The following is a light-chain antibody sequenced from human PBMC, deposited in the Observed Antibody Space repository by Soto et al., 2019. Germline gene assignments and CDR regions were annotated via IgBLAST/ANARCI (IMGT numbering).Light chain of an antibody. J-gene: IGKJ4*01. V-gene: IGKV3-20*01. CDR3: RHYRTS. CDR2: GAS. CDR1: QSVSSSY. Sequence: EIVLTQSPGTLSLSPGERATLSCRASQSVSSSYLAWYQQKPGQPPRLVIYGASSRATGIPDRFSGSGSGTDFSLTITRLESEDFAVYCCRHYRTSFGGGTKVEIK.